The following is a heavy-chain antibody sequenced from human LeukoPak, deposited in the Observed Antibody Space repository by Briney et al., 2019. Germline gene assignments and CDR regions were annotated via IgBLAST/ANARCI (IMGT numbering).Heavy chain of an antibody. CDR3: ARSGITGTCDP. J-gene: IGHJ5*02. D-gene: IGHD1-7*01. CDR1: GGSISSYY. V-gene: IGHV4-59*01. Sequence: PSETLSLTCTVSGGSISSYYWSWIRQPPGKGLEWIGYIYYSGSTNYKPSLKSRVTISVDTSKNQFSLKLSSVAAADTAVYYCARSGITGTCDPWGQGTLVTVSS. CDR2: IYYSGST.